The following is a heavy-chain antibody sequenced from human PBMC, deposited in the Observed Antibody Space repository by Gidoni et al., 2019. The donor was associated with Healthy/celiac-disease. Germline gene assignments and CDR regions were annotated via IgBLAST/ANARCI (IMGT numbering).Heavy chain of an antibody. Sequence: EVQLVESGGGLVQPGGSLRLSCAASGFTVSSNYMSWVRQAPGKGLEWVSVIYSGGNTYYADSVKGRFTISRDNSKNTLYLQMNSLRGEDSAVYHCARDLRGSCSGGRCYTHRDDAFDIWGQGTMVTVSS. CDR1: GFTVSSNY. CDR2: IYSGGNT. D-gene: IGHD2-15*01. CDR3: ARDLRGSCSGGRCYTHRDDAFDI. J-gene: IGHJ3*02. V-gene: IGHV3-66*01.